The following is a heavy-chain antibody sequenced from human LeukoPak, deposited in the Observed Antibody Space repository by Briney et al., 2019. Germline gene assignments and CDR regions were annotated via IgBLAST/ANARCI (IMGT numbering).Heavy chain of an antibody. J-gene: IGHJ3*02. D-gene: IGHD3-22*01. CDR2: ISAYNGNT. CDR3: ARDLAPVTYYYDSSGYGRAFDI. V-gene: IGHV1-18*01. CDR1: GYIFTSHG. Sequence: ASVKVSCKASGYIFTSHGISWVRQAPGQGLEWMGWISAYNGNTNYAQKLQGRVTMTTDTSTSTAYMELRSLRSDDTAVYYCARDLAPVTYYYDSSGYGRAFDIWGQGTMVTVSS.